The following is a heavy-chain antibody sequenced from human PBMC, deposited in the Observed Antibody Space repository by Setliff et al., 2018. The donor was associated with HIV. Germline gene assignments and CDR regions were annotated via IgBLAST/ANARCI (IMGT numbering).Heavy chain of an antibody. CDR2: INPSGGGT. D-gene: IGHD6-19*01. CDR3: AREALHAGGWRGAFDI. J-gene: IGHJ3*02. V-gene: IGHV1-46*01. CDR1: GYTFTSYY. Sequence: GASVKVSCKASGYTFTSYYIHWVRQAPGQGLEWMGIINPSGGGTTYARTFQDRVTMSRDTSTSTVYMELSSLRSEDTAVYYCAREALHAGGWRGAFDIWGQGTMVT.